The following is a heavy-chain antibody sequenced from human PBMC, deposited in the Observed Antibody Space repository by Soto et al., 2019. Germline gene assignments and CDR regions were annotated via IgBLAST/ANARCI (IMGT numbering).Heavy chain of an antibody. CDR2: ISGSGGST. Sequence: GGSLRLSCAASGFTFSSYAMSWVRQAPGKGLEWVSAISGSGGSTYYADSVKGRFTISRDNSKNTLYLQMNSLRAEDTAVYYCTQHAYGSGSYDYWGQGTLVTVSS. D-gene: IGHD3-10*01. CDR1: GFTFSSYA. J-gene: IGHJ4*02. V-gene: IGHV3-23*01. CDR3: TQHAYGSGSYDY.